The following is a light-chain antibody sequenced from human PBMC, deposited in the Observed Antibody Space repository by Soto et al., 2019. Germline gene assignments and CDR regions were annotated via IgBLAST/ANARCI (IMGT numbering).Light chain of an antibody. Sequence: QSVLTQPASVSGPPGQSITISCTGTSSDVGGYNYVSWYQHHPGKAPKRMIYEVTNRPSGVSNRFSGSKSGNTASLTISGLQAEDEADYYCSSYTTTNTYVFGTGTTLTVL. CDR3: SSYTTTNTYV. CDR2: EVT. CDR1: SSDVGGYNY. V-gene: IGLV2-14*01. J-gene: IGLJ1*01.